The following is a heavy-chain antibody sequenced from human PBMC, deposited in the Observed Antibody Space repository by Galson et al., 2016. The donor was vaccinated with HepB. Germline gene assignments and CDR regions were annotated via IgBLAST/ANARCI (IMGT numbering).Heavy chain of an antibody. CDR3: ARVAGGGQRGAIDI. CDR2: IHWNGESE. V-gene: IGHV3-20*04. J-gene: IGHJ3*02. Sequence: SLRLSCAASGFTFDDYGMSWVRQVPGKGLEWVSGIHWNGESESYGDSVRGRFTISRDNSRKSVSLQLNSLRAEDTALYYCARVAGGGQRGAIDIWGQGTMVIVSS. D-gene: IGHD6-19*01. CDR1: GFTFDDYG.